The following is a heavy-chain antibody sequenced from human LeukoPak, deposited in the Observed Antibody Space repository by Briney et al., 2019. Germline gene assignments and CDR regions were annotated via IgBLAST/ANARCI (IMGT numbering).Heavy chain of an antibody. Sequence: ASVKVSCKASGYTFTGYYMHWVRQAPGQGLEWMGWINPNSGGTNYAQKFQGRVTMTRDTSISTAYMELSRMRSDDTAVYYCVGNFDSSGYYSALGFDYWGQGTLVTVSS. D-gene: IGHD3-22*01. CDR2: INPNSGGT. J-gene: IGHJ4*02. CDR1: GYTFTGYY. V-gene: IGHV1-2*02. CDR3: VGNFDSSGYYSALGFDY.